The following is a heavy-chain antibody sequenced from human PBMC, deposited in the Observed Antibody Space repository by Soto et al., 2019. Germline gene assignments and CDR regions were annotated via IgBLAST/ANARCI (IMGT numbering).Heavy chain of an antibody. CDR1: GFTCKSYP. Sequence: QVQLVESGGGVVQPGRSLRLSCAASGFTCKSYPLHWVRQAPGKGLEWVAVISYDGKDKYYADSVKGRFTSSRDNSKNTLYLQMDSLRPEDTAVYYCARDVSVDSAAYYFDSWGQGTPVTVSS. D-gene: IGHD2-2*01. V-gene: IGHV3-30*04. CDR2: ISYDGKDK. CDR3: ARDVSVDSAAYYFDS. J-gene: IGHJ4*02.